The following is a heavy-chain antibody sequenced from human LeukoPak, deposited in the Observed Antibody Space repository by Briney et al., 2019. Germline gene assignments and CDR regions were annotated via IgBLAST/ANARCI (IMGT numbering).Heavy chain of an antibody. Sequence: GGSLRLSCAASGFTFSSYSMNWVRQAPGKGLEWVSSISSSSSYTYYADSVKGRFTISRDNSKNTLYLQMNSLRAEDTAVYYCARDGYSSSWYPIFDYWGQGTLVTVSS. CDR2: ISSSSSYT. CDR3: ARDGYSSSWYPIFDY. D-gene: IGHD6-13*01. J-gene: IGHJ4*02. CDR1: GFTFSSYS. V-gene: IGHV3-21*04.